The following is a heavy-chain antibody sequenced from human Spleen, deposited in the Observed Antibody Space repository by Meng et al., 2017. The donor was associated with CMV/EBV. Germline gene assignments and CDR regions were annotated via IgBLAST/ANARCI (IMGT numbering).Heavy chain of an antibody. J-gene: IGHJ1*01. CDR3: ARGRVDYHDSSALGYFQS. CDR1: SSSDYS. D-gene: IGHD3-22*01. CDR2: MFFSGST. Sequence: SSSDYSWSWIRRPPGKDLEWMGYMFFSGSTYYNPSFKSRITLSVDTSKNQFSLDLTSVTAADTAVYYCARGRVDYHDSSALGYFQSWGQGTLVTVSS. V-gene: IGHV4-30-4*01.